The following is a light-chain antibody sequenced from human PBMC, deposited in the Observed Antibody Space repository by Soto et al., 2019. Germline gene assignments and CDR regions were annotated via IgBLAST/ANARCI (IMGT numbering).Light chain of an antibody. J-gene: IGKJ5*01. CDR2: IES. V-gene: IGKV3-15*01. Sequence: EIVMTQSPLTLSVSPVERATLSCRASQSVRSNVAWYQQKPGQAPRLLLYIESTRAPGIAARRSGSGSVTECPLTISSRQFEDFAINYCLQYNNWPPTTFGQGTRLEIK. CDR1: QSVRSN. CDR3: LQYNNWPPTT.